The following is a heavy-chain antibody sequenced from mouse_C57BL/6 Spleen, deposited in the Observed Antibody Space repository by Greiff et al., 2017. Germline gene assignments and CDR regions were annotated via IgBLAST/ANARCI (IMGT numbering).Heavy chain of an antibody. CDR2: ISSGSSTI. J-gene: IGHJ2*01. CDR3: ARPGYYYYGSGDYFDD. D-gene: IGHD1-1*01. Sequence: EVKLVESGGGLVKPGGSLKLSCAASGFTFSDYGMHWVRQAPEKGLEWVAYISSGSSTIYYADTVKGRFTISRDNAKNTLFLQMTSLRSEDTAMYYCARPGYYYYGSGDYFDDWGQGTTLTVSS. CDR1: GFTFSDYG. V-gene: IGHV5-17*01.